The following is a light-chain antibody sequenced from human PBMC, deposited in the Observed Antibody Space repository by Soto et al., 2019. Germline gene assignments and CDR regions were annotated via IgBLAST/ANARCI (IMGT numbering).Light chain of an antibody. J-gene: IGKJ2*01. Sequence: LTQLPGTLSLSPGESATLSCRASHRITSNYLAWYQHKPGRPPRLLIAGASSRATGVPDRFSGSGSETDFTLTIDRLEPGDSATYYCQLYGGSDMFTFGLGTKVDIK. CDR3: QLYGGSDMFT. CDR2: GAS. V-gene: IGKV3-20*01. CDR1: HRITSNY.